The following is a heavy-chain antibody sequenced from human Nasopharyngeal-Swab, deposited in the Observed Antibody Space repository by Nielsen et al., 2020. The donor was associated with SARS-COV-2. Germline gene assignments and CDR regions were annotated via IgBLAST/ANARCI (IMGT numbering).Heavy chain of an antibody. D-gene: IGHD6-13*01. CDR1: GGSISSSSYY. J-gene: IGHJ6*02. Sequence: SETLSLTCTVSGGSISSSSYYWGWIRQPPGKGLEWIGSIYYSGSTYYNPSLKSRVTISVDTSKKQSSLKLISVTAADTAVYYCARHGSNSWYRGYGMDVWGQGTTVTVSS. CDR3: ARHGSNSWYRGYGMDV. V-gene: IGHV4-39*01. CDR2: IYYSGST.